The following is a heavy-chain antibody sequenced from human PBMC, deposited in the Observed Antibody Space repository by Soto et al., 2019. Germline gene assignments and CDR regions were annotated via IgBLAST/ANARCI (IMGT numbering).Heavy chain of an antibody. CDR3: ARGPGSSDGRVSYYYMDV. V-gene: IGHV1-8*01. Sequence: QVQLVQSGAEVKKPGTSVKVACTFSSYDINWVRQAAGQGPEWMAWMNPNSGETRYAQKFQGRVTMTRDTSKFTAYRELSNLRSENTAVYYCARGPGSSDGRVSYYYMDVGDQGTTVTVSS. D-gene: IGHD6-25*01. CDR1: FSSYD. J-gene: IGHJ6*02. CDR2: MNPNSGET.